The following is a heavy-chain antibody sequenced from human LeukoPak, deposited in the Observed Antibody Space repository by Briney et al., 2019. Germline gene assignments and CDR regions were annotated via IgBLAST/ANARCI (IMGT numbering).Heavy chain of an antibody. Sequence: SETLSLTCTVSGGSISSYYWSWIRQPPGKGLEWIGYIYYSGSTNYNPSLKSRVTISVDTSENQFSLKLSSVTAADTAVYYCARGRIAAAGDDFDYWGKGTLVTVSS. CDR2: IYYSGST. J-gene: IGHJ4*02. CDR1: GGSISSYY. CDR3: ARGRIAAAGDDFDY. D-gene: IGHD6-13*01. V-gene: IGHV4-59*01.